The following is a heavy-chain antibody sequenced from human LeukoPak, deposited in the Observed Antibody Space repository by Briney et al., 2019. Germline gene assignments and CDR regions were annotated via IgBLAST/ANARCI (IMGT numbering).Heavy chain of an antibody. D-gene: IGHD3-10*01. CDR1: GGSISSYY. J-gene: IGHJ4*01. CDR3: ASGDYGAGSPVMRY. CDR2: IYTSGDT. Sequence: SETLSLTCTVSGGSISSYYWSWIRQPAGKGLEWIGRIYTSGDTKYNPSLKSRVTISVGASNNQFSLKLTSVTAADTAVYYCASGDYGAGSPVMRYWGHGTLVIVSS. V-gene: IGHV4-4*07.